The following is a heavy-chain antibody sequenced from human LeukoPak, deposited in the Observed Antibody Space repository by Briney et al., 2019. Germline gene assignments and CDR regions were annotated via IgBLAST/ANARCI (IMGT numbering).Heavy chain of an antibody. V-gene: IGHV3-74*01. CDR3: TTGPSYGYEW. Sequence: GGSLRLSCAASGMTLSNHWMHWVRQAPGKGLVWVSLIKTDGRTTIYADSVKGRFTISRDNGKSILYLQMNSLRAEDTAIYYCTTGPSYGYEWWGQGTVVTVSS. J-gene: IGHJ4*02. CDR2: IKTDGRTT. D-gene: IGHD3-16*01. CDR1: GMTLSNHW.